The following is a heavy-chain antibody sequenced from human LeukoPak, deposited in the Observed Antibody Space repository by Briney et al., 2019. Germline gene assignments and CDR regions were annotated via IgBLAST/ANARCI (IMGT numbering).Heavy chain of an antibody. CDR1: GFTVSRNY. V-gene: IGHV3-53*01. Sequence: GGSLRLSCAASGFTVSRNYMSWVRQAPGEGLEWVSVIYSGGSTYYADSVKGRFTISRDNSKNTLYLQMNSLRAEDTAVYYCARAIRGYSYILEHWGQGTLVTVAS. CDR3: ARAIRGYSYILEH. CDR2: IYSGGST. D-gene: IGHD5-18*01. J-gene: IGHJ4*02.